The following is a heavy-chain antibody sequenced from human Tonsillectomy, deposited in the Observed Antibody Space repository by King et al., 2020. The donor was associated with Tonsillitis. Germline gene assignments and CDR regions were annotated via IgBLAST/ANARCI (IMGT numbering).Heavy chain of an antibody. CDR2: IYTSGST. V-gene: IGHV4-4*07. J-gene: IGHJ4*02. CDR3: ARRSYYYGSGSWHYFDY. Sequence: VQLQESGPGLVKPSETLSLTCTVSGGSISSYYWSWIRQPAGKGLEWIGRIYTSGSTNYNPSLKSRVTMSVDTSKNQFSLKLSSVTAADTAVYYCARRSYYYGSGSWHYFDYWGQGTLVTVSS. D-gene: IGHD3-10*01. CDR1: GGSISSYY.